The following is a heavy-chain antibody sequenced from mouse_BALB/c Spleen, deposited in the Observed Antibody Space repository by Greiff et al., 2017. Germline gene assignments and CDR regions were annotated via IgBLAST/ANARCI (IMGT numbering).Heavy chain of an antibody. CDR2: INPYNGDT. J-gene: IGHJ4*01. V-gene: IGHV1-20*02. Sequence: EVQLHQSGPELVKPGASVKISCKASGYSFTGYFMNWVMQSHGKSLEWIGRINPYNGDTFYNQKFKGKATLTVDKSSSTAHMELRSLASEDSAVYYCARSYGNYLYYAMDYWGQGTSVTVSS. CDR1: GYSFTGYF. D-gene: IGHD2-1*01. CDR3: ARSYGNYLYYAMDY.